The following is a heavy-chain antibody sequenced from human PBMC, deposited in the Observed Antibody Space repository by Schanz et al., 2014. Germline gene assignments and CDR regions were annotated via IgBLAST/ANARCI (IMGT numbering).Heavy chain of an antibody. D-gene: IGHD5-12*01. Sequence: DVQLLESGGGLVQPGGSLRLSCAASGFTFTTHSMTWVRQAPGKGLEWVSAISGSGGSTYYADSVEGRFTISRDNSRNTLYLQMNSLRTEDTAVYYCASPSGYSDYGTYFDFWGQGTLVTVSS. CDR3: ASPSGYSDYGTYFDF. CDR2: ISGSGGST. CDR1: GFTFTTHS. J-gene: IGHJ4*02. V-gene: IGHV3-23*01.